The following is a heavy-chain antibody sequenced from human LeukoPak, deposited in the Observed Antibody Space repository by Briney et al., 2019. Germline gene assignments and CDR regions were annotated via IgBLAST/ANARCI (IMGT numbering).Heavy chain of an antibody. Sequence: GRSLRLSCAASGFTFSSYGMHGVRQAPGKGLEWVAVISYEGSNKYYADSLKGRFTISRDNSKNTLYLQMNSLRAEDTAVYYCAKVPYYYDSSGYLDYWGQGTLVTVSS. V-gene: IGHV3-30*18. J-gene: IGHJ4*02. CDR3: AKVPYYYDSSGYLDY. CDR1: GFTFSSYG. D-gene: IGHD3-22*01. CDR2: ISYEGSNK.